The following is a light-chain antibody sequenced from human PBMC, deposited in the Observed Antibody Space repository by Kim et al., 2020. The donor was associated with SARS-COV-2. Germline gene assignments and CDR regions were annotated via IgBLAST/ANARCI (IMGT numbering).Light chain of an antibody. Sequence: PGEGATLSGRASQSVSSSNLAWYQQKPGQAPRLLIDGASSRATGIPDRFSGSGSGTDFTLTISRLEPEDFAVYYCQQYGSSLSLTFGGGTKVDIK. CDR2: GAS. CDR1: QSVSSSN. J-gene: IGKJ4*01. V-gene: IGKV3-20*01. CDR3: QQYGSSLSLT.